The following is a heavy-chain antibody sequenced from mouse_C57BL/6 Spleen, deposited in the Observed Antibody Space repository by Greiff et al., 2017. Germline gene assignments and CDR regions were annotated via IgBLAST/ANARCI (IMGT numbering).Heavy chain of an antibody. CDR3: ARSGYYGSSPWDV. V-gene: IGHV1-55*01. D-gene: IGHD1-1*01. CDR1: GYTFTSYW. J-gene: IGHJ1*03. Sequence: QVQLKQPGAELVKPGASVKMSCKASGYTFTSYWITWVTQRPGQGLEWLGDIYPGSGSTNYNEKFKSKATLTVDTSSSTAYMQLSRLTSEDSAVYYCARSGYYGSSPWDVWGTGTTVTVSS. CDR2: IYPGSGST.